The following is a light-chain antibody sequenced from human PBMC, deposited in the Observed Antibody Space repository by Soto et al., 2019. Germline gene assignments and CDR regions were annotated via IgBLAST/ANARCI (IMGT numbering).Light chain of an antibody. Sequence: QSVLTQPASMSGSPGQSVTISCTGTSSDVGAYIYVSWYQHHPGKAPKLLIYEVSNRPSGVSNRFSGSKSGNTASLTISGLQPEDEANYYCTSYTSSSTLVFGGGTKLTVL. J-gene: IGLJ3*02. CDR2: EVS. V-gene: IGLV2-14*01. CDR3: TSYTSSSTLV. CDR1: SSDVGAYIY.